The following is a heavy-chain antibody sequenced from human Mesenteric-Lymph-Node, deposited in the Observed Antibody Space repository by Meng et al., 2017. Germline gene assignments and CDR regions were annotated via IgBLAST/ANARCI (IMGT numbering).Heavy chain of an antibody. CDR2: IQEDGSTK. CDR3: ARVSVTSDF. V-gene: IGHV3-7*01. D-gene: IGHD4-17*01. J-gene: IGHJ4*02. Sequence: GESLKISCAASGFTFSGCWMSWVRQAPGKGLEWVANIQEDGSTKFYAASVKGRFTISRDNAKNTLYLQMNSLRAEDTAVYYCARVSVTSDFWGQGTLVTVSS. CDR1: GFTFSGCW.